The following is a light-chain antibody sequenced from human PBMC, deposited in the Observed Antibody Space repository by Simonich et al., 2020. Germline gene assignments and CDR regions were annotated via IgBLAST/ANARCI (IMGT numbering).Light chain of an antibody. CDR1: QSVLYSSNNKNY. CDR2: WAS. V-gene: IGKV4-1*01. J-gene: IGKJ2*01. Sequence: VMTHSPDSLAVSLGERATINCKSSQSVLYSSNNKNYLAWYQQKPGQPHKLLIYWASTRESGVPDRFSGSGSGTDFTLTISSLQAEDVAVYYCQQYYSTPYTFGQGTKLEIK. CDR3: QQYYSTPYT.